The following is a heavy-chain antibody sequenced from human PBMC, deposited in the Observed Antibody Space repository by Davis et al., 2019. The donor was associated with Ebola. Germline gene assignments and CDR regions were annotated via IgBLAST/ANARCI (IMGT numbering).Heavy chain of an antibody. V-gene: IGHV1-2*06. CDR2: INPNSGGT. CDR1: GYTFTGYY. Sequence: ASVKVSCKASGYTFTGYYMHWVRQAPGQGLEWMGRINPNSGGTNYAQKFQGRVTMTRDTSISTAYMELSRLRSDDTAVYYCARDGYYYDSSGYYRYFDYWGQGTLVTVSS. CDR3: ARDGYYYDSSGYYRYFDY. D-gene: IGHD3-22*01. J-gene: IGHJ4*02.